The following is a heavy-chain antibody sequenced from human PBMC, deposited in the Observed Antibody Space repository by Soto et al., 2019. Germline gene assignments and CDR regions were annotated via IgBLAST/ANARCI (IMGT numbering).Heavy chain of an antibody. CDR2: ISSSSSYI. CDR3: ASHPRDSSGYWYYFDY. CDR1: GFTFSSYS. J-gene: IGHJ4*02. Sequence: EVQLVESGGGLVKHGGSLRLSCAASGFTFSSYSMNWVRQAPGKGLEWVSSISSSSSYIYYADSVKGRFTISRDNAKNSLYLQMNSLRAEATAVYYCASHPRDSSGYWYYFDYWGQGTLVTVSS. D-gene: IGHD3-22*01. V-gene: IGHV3-21*01.